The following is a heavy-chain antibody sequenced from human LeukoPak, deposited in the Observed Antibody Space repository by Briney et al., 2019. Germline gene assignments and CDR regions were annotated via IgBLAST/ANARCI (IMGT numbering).Heavy chain of an antibody. CDR1: GGSISSGTYY. Sequence: SETLSLTCTVSGGSISSGTYYWGWIRQPPGKGLEWVATIYYTGSMYYNLSLKGRVTVSVDTSKNRFSLKLSSVTAADTAVYYCARLPGSGYFDYWGQGILVTVSS. CDR3: ARLPGSGYFDY. J-gene: IGHJ4*02. CDR2: IYYTGSM. D-gene: IGHD3-22*01. V-gene: IGHV4-39*01.